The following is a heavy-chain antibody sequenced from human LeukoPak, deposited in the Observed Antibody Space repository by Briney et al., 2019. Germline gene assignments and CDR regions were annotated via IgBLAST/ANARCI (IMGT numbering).Heavy chain of an antibody. CDR1: GDSISTSSYY. CDR2: IYYSRST. Sequence: SETLSLTCTVSGDSISTSSYYWVWIRQPPGKGLEWLGSIYYSRSTYDNPSLKSRVTISVDTSKSQFSLNLYSVTAADTAVFYCARSYYYDYRQIDYGGQGTLVTVSS. J-gene: IGHJ4*02. D-gene: IGHD3-22*01. V-gene: IGHV4-39*01. CDR3: ARSYYYDYRQIDY.